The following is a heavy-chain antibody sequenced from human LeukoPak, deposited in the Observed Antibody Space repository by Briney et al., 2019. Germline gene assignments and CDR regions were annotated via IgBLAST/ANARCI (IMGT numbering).Heavy chain of an antibody. V-gene: IGHV3-74*01. Sequence: PGGSLRLSCAVSGSTIGANYMHWVRQAPGKGLVWVSRINSDGSSTTYADSVRGRFTISRDNAKNMLYLQMNSLRAEDTAMYYCLMYTNGWNWGQGALVTVSS. CDR1: GSTIGANY. D-gene: IGHD6-19*01. CDR2: INSDGSST. J-gene: IGHJ4*02. CDR3: LMYTNGWN.